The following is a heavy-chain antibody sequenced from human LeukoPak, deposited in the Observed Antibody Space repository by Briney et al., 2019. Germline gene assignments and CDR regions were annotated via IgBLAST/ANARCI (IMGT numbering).Heavy chain of an antibody. V-gene: IGHV4-4*07. Sequence: SETLSLTCTVSGGSISSYYWSLIRQPARKGLEWIGRIYTSGSTNYNPSLKSRVTISVDTSKNQFSLKLSSVTAADTAVYYCARDKAYYYGSGGHDYWGQGTLVTVSS. J-gene: IGHJ4*02. D-gene: IGHD3-10*01. CDR1: GGSISSYY. CDR3: ARDKAYYYGSGGHDY. CDR2: IYTSGST.